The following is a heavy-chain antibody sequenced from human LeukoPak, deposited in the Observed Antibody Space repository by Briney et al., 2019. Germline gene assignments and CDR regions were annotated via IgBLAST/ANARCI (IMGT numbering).Heavy chain of an antibody. CDR2: ISSDGGTT. V-gene: IGHV3-64*01. Sequence: GGSLRLSCAASGFTFSSYIMNWVRQAPGKGLEYVSAISSDGGTTYYANSLRGRFTISRDNSKNTLYLQVGSLGTEDMAVYYCAREGENGDQRFDYWGQGTLVTVSS. CDR1: GFTFSSYI. CDR3: AREGENGDQRFDY. J-gene: IGHJ4*02. D-gene: IGHD4-17*01.